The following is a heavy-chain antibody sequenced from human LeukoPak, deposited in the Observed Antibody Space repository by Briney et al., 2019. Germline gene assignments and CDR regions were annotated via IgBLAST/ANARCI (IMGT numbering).Heavy chain of an antibody. CDR3: ARGVVDTGYYYYGMDV. CDR2: IYHSGST. CDR1: GGSISSYY. D-gene: IGHD3-22*01. J-gene: IGHJ6*02. V-gene: IGHV4-59*01. Sequence: PSEPLSLTSTADGGSISSYYRGWIRPPPGKGQEWIGYIYHSGSTNYNPSLKSRVTISVDTSKNQFSLKLSSVTAADTAVYYCARGVVDTGYYYYGMDVWGQGTTVTVSS.